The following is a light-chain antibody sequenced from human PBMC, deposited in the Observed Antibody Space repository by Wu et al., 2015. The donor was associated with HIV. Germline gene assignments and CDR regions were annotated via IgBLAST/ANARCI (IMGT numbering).Light chain of an antibody. CDR3: QQHSGWPHA. J-gene: IGKJ4*01. CDR2: DAS. CDR1: QSIDSD. V-gene: IGKV3-11*01. Sequence: EIVLTQSPGTLSLSPGERATLSCRASQSIDSDLGWYQQRPGQAPRLLIYDASTRATGIPARFSGSGSGTEFTLTISSLEPEDFAVYYCQQHSGWPHAFGGGTKVEIK.